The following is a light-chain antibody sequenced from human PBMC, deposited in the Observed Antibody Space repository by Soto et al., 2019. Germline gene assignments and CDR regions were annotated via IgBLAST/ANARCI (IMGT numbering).Light chain of an antibody. V-gene: IGKV2-30*01. CDR3: MQGTHWPPT. CDR2: KVS. Sequence: DVVMTQSPLSLPVTLGQPASISCRSSQSLVNSDGNTFLNWFQQRPGQSPRRLIYKVSNRDSGVPDRFSGSGSGTDFTLKISRVEAEDVGVYYCMQGTHWPPTFGLGTKVEIK. CDR1: QSLVNSDGNTF. J-gene: IGKJ1*01.